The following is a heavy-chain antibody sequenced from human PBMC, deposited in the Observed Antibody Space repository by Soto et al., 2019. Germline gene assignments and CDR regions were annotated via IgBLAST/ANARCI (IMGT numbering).Heavy chain of an antibody. V-gene: IGHV3-23*01. Sequence: GGSMRLSCAASGLSFGSYALSWVRQAPGKELEWVSTISGSDGKTFYADSVKGRFSISRDTSQSTLYLQMNSLRADDTAMYYCARWSYLDYWGQGTRVTVSS. CDR2: ISGSDGKT. J-gene: IGHJ4*02. CDR1: GLSFGSYA. D-gene: IGHD3-3*01. CDR3: ARWSYLDY.